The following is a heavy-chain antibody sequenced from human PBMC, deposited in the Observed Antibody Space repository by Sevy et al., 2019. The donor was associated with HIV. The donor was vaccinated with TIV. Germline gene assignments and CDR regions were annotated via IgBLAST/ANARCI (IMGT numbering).Heavy chain of an antibody. CDR3: ARFGLELTSSSYFDY. V-gene: IGHV4-34*01. CDR2: INHSGST. Sequence: SETLSLTCAVYGGSFSGYYWSWIRQPPGKGLEWIGEINHSGSTNYNPSFNSRVTISVDTSKNQFSLKLCSVTAADTAVYYCARFGLELTSSSYFDYWGQGTLVTVSS. D-gene: IGHD1-7*01. CDR1: GGSFSGYY. J-gene: IGHJ4*02.